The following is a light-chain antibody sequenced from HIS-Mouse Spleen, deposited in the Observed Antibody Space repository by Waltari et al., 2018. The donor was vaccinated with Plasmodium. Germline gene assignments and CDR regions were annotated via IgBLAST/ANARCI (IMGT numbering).Light chain of an antibody. CDR2: AAS. J-gene: IGKJ4*01. V-gene: IGKV1-39*01. Sequence: DIQMTQSPSSLSASVGDRVTITCRASQGISSYLNWYHQKPGKAPKLLIYAASSLQSGVPSRFSGSGSGTDFTLTISSLQPEDFATYYCQQSYSTPPTFGGGTKVEIK. CDR3: QQSYSTPPT. CDR1: QGISSY.